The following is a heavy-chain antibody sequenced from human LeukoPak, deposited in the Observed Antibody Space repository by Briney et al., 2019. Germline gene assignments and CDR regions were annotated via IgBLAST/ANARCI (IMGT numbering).Heavy chain of an antibody. Sequence: KPSETLSLTCAVSGRSISSGGYSWSWIWQPPGKGLEWIGYIYHSGSTYYNPSLKSRVTISVDRSKTQFSLKLSSVTAADTAVYYCARANSSSWYSSDYYYYGMDVWGKGTTVTVSS. J-gene: IGHJ6*04. CDR1: GRSISSGGYS. CDR2: IYHSGST. D-gene: IGHD6-13*01. CDR3: ARANSSSWYSSDYYYYGMDV. V-gene: IGHV4-30-2*01.